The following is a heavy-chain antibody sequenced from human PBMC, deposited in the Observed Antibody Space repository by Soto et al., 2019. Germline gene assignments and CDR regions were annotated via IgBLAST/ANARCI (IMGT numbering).Heavy chain of an antibody. CDR2: ISYTGSP. D-gene: IGHD3-9*01. CDR3: ARLEGLATISYYFEY. CDR1: GASISSSY. J-gene: IGHJ4*02. Sequence: SETLSLTCSVSGASISSSYWSWVRLPPGKGLDWIGYISYTGSPNYNPSFKSRVAISVDTSKNQFSLQLNSVTAADTALYFCARLEGLATISYYFEYGGQGALF. V-gene: IGHV4-59*01.